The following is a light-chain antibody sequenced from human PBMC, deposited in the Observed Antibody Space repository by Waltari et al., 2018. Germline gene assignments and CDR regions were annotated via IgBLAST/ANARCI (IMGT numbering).Light chain of an antibody. CDR3: GTWDSGLSGGV. CDR2: ENN. CDR1: SFNVGNNY. V-gene: IGLV1-51*02. Sequence: QSVLTHPPSVSAAPGTKVTISCSGSSFNVGNNYVSYYQQVQVTAPKLLIYENNKRPSGIPDRFSGSKSGTSATLGITGLQTGDEADYYCGTWDSGLSGGVFGGGTKLTVL. J-gene: IGLJ3*02.